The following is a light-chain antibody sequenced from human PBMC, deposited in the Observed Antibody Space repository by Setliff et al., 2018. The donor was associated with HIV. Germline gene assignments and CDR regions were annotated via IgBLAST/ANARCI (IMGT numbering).Light chain of an antibody. V-gene: IGLV2-23*02. CDR2: EVS. CDR3: CPSAGSTTFDV. Sequence: QSALTQPVSVPGSPGQSITIASTGNSSTVGKYDLVAWYRQHPGKAPELTIYEVSKRPAGVSKRVSGSKAGNAASLTISGLQSDDEGDYYFCPSAGSTTFDVFGSGTKVTVL. J-gene: IGLJ1*01. CDR1: SSTVGKYDL.